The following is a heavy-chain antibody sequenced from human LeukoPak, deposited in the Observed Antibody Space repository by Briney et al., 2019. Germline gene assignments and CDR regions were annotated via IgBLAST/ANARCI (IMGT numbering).Heavy chain of an antibody. CDR3: ARDKVGIGVVIMSGFDP. Sequence: ASVKVSCKASGYTFTSYGISWVRQAPGQVLEWMGWISAYNGNTNYAQKLQGRVTMTTDTSTSTAYMELRSLRSDDTAVYYCARDKVGIGVVIMSGFDPWGQGTLVTVSS. CDR2: ISAYNGNT. V-gene: IGHV1-18*01. D-gene: IGHD3-3*01. J-gene: IGHJ5*02. CDR1: GYTFTSYG.